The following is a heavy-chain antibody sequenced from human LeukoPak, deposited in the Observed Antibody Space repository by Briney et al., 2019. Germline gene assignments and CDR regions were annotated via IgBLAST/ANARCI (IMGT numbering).Heavy chain of an antibody. CDR1: GFAFSSYG. CDR3: AREQQLVRGYWYFDL. V-gene: IGHV3-21*01. J-gene: IGHJ2*01. D-gene: IGHD6-13*01. Sequence: PGGSLRLSCAASGFAFSSYGMHWVRQAPGKGLEWVSSISSSSSYIYYADSVKGRFTISRDNAKNSLYLQMNSLRAEDTAVYYCAREQQLVRGYWYFDLWGRGTLVTVSS. CDR2: ISSSSSYI.